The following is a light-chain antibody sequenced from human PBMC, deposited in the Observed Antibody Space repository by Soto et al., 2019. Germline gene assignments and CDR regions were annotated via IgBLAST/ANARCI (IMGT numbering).Light chain of an antibody. CDR2: DVS. V-gene: IGLV2-11*01. CDR1: DSDIGRYDY. Sequence: QSALTQPRSVAGSPGQSVTISCTGTDSDIGRYDYVSWYQQHPGKAPKLLIYDVSQRPSGVPDRFSGSQSGSSASLAISGLQSEDEADYYCAAWDDNLRGVVFGGGTKLTVL. CDR3: AAWDDNLRGVV. J-gene: IGLJ2*01.